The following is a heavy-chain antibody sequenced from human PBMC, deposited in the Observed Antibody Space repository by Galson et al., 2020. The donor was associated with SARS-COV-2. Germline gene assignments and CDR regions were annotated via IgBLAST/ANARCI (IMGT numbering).Heavy chain of an antibody. D-gene: IGHD6-13*01. J-gene: IGHJ4*02. V-gene: IGHV4-31*03. Sequence: SETLSLTCTVSGGSISSGGYYWSWIRQHPGKGLEWIGYIYYSGSTYYNPSLKSRVTISVDTSKNQFSLKLSSVTAADTAVYYCARVRDSSSFDYWGQGTLVTVSS. CDR2: IYYSGST. CDR3: ARVRDSSSFDY. CDR1: GGSISSGGYY.